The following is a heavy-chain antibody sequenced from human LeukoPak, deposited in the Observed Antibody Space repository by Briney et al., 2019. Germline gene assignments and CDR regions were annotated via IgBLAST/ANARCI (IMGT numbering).Heavy chain of an antibody. V-gene: IGHV3-21*01. CDR1: GFTFSSYS. CDR3: ARADYSSLSFDY. D-gene: IGHD6-6*01. Sequence: GGSLRLSCAASGFTFSSYSMNWVRQAPGKGLEWVSSISSSSSYINYADSVKGRFTISRDNAKNSLYLQMNSLRAEDTAVYYCARADYSSLSFDYWGQGTLVTVSS. CDR2: ISSSSSYI. J-gene: IGHJ4*02.